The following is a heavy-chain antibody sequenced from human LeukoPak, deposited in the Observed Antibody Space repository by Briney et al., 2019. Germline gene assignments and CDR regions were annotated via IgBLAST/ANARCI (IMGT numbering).Heavy chain of an antibody. CDR3: ARETHITIFGVVTDDAFDI. CDR2: IIPIFGTA. Sequence: SVKVSCKASGYTFTSYYVHWVRLAPGQGLEWMGGIIPIFGTANYAQKFQGRVTITTDESTSTAYMELSSLRSEDTAVYYCARETHITIFGVVTDDAFDIWGQGTMVTVSS. CDR1: GYTFTSYY. V-gene: IGHV1-69*05. D-gene: IGHD3-3*01. J-gene: IGHJ3*02.